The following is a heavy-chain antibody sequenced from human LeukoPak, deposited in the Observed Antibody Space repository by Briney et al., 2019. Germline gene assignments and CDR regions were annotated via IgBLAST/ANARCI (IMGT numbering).Heavy chain of an antibody. J-gene: IGHJ4*02. Sequence: PGGSLRLSCAASGFTFSSSWMSWVRRAPGKGLEWVANIRKDGGEKYYVDSVKGRFTISRDNAKNSLYLQMNGLRAEDTAVYYCASDLSIVGAPAGYWGQGTLVTVSS. CDR1: GFTFSSSW. CDR2: IRKDGGEK. CDR3: ASDLSIVGAPAGY. D-gene: IGHD1-26*01. V-gene: IGHV3-7*01.